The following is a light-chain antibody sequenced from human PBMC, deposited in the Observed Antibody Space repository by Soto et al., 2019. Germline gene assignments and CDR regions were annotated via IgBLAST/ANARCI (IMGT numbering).Light chain of an antibody. CDR3: QQYGSSPRT. J-gene: IGKJ1*01. CDR1: QTVTSNY. CDR2: GAS. Sequence: EIVLTQSPGTLSLSPGERATLSCGASQTVTSNYLAWYQQKPGQAPRLLIYGASGRATGIPDRFSGSGSGTDFTLTISRVEPEDFAVYYCQQYGSSPRTFGHGTKVDIK. V-gene: IGKV3-20*01.